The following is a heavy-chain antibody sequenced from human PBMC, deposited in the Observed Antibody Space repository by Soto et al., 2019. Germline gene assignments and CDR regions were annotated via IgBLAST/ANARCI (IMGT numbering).Heavy chain of an antibody. Sequence: ETLSLTCPVSGGSVSSGSYYWSCIRQPPGKGLEWIGYIYYSGSTNYNPSLKSRVTISVDTSKNQFSLKLSSVTAADTAVYYCARATMAHYFDYWGQGTLVTVYS. J-gene: IGHJ4*02. CDR2: IYYSGST. CDR1: GGSVSSGSYY. CDR3: ARATMAHYFDY. D-gene: IGHD3-10*01. V-gene: IGHV4-61*01.